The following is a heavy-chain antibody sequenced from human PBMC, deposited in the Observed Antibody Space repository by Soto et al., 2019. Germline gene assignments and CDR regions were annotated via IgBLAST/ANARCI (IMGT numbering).Heavy chain of an antibody. D-gene: IGHD3-3*01. CDR3: TADHWS. Sequence: PRGYLRPSGVGLEYECRYAWMTWVRQAPGKGLEWVARINRKIDGETTDYAAPVEGRFTIARDDSKNTLYLQMSSLKIEDTAVYFCTADHWSWGQGTLATVSS. V-gene: IGHV3-15*07. CDR1: EYECRYAW. CDR2: INRKIDGETT. J-gene: IGHJ4*02.